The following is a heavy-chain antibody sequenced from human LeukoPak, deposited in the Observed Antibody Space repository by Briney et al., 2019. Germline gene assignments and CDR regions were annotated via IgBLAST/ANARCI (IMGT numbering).Heavy chain of an antibody. V-gene: IGHV5-51*01. D-gene: IGHD1-20*01. CDR1: GYSFTCYW. Sequence: GESLKISCRGSGYSFTCYWIGRVRPMPRKGLELMGIIYPGDSDTRYSPSFQGQVTISADKSISTAYMQWSSLKASDTAMYYCARTKRLTGIDTLFDYWGQGTLVTVSS. CDR3: ARTKRLTGIDTLFDY. J-gene: IGHJ4*02. CDR2: IYPGDSDT.